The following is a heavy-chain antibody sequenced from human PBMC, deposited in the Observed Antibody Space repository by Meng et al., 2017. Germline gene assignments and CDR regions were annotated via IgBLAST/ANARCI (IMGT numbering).Heavy chain of an antibody. CDR2: ISSSSTYK. CDR3: VRGSGSYSS. CDR1: GFTFTTST. Sequence: GQLVEAGGGRVKPGGSLRLSCAASGFTFTTSTMNWVRQAPGKGLEWVSSISSSSTYKYYADSVKGRFTISRDDPNNSLYVQMNSLTAGDTAVYYCVRGSGSYSSWGQGTLVTVSS. J-gene: IGHJ5*02. V-gene: IGHV3-21*02. D-gene: IGHD1-26*01.